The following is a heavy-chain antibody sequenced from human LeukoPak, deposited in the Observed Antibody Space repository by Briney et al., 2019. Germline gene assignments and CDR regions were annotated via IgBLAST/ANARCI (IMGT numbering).Heavy chain of an antibody. CDR1: GFTFSSYW. Sequence: GGSLRLSCAASGFTFSSYWMSWVRQAPGKGLEWVANIKQDGSEKYYVDSVKGRFTISRDNAKNSLYLQMNSLRAEDTAVYYCARDVVILTGYYPTEYFQHWGQGTLVTVSS. V-gene: IGHV3-7*01. CDR2: IKQDGSEK. J-gene: IGHJ1*01. CDR3: ARDVVILTGYYPTEYFQH. D-gene: IGHD3-9*01.